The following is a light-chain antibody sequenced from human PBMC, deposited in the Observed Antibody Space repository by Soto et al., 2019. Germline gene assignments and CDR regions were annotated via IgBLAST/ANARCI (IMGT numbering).Light chain of an antibody. Sequence: ENVLTQSPGTLSLSPGERATLSCRASQSVRSNSIAWYQQKPGQAPRLLIYGASTRATDIPDRFSGSGSGTDFTLTISRLEPEDFAVYYCQQYGSSGTFGQGTKVDIK. CDR2: GAS. CDR1: QSVRSNS. CDR3: QQYGSSGT. J-gene: IGKJ1*01. V-gene: IGKV3-20*01.